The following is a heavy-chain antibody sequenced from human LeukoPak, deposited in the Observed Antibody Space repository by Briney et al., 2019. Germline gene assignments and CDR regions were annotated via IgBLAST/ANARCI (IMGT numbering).Heavy chain of an antibody. V-gene: IGHV3-30*03. CDR3: ARDQKDYDYAFDI. J-gene: IGHJ3*02. D-gene: IGHD4-17*01. CDR1: GFAFSSYG. CDR2: ISYDGSNK. Sequence: GGSLRLSYAASGFAFSSYGMHWVRQAPGKGLEWVAVISYDGSNKYYADSVKGRFTISRDDSKNTLYLQMNSLRAEDTAVYYCARDQKDYDYAFDIWGQGTMVTVSS.